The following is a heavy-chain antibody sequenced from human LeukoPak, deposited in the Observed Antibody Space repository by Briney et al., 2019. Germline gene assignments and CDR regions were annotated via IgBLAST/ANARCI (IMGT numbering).Heavy chain of an antibody. CDR1: GFTFSDAW. CDR2: IKRRGNGGTT. J-gene: IGHJ4*02. CDR3: ASIGRFGDLMKAPYFVY. D-gene: IGHD3-10*01. V-gene: IGHV3-15*01. Sequence: PGGSLRLCCAASGFTFSDAWMNWVRQPPGKGLEWVGRIKRRGNGGTTEYAAPVKGRFTISRDDSISTLYMQVNSLKTEDKAMYYCASIGRFGDLMKAPYFVYWGQGNLVTVSS.